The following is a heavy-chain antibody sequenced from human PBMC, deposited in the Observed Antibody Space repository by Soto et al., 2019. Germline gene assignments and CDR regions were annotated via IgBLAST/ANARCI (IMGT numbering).Heavy chain of an antibody. CDR3: AKGIGDYRRGLDY. CDR2: ISGSGGST. V-gene: IGHV3-23*01. J-gene: IGHJ4*02. D-gene: IGHD4-4*01. CDR1: GFTFSSYA. Sequence: EVQLLESGGGLVQPGGSLRLSCAASGFTFSSYAMSWVRQAPGKGLEWVSAISGSGGSTYYADSVKGRFAISRDNSKNTLYLQMNSLRAEDTAVYYCAKGIGDYRRGLDYWGQGTLVTVSS.